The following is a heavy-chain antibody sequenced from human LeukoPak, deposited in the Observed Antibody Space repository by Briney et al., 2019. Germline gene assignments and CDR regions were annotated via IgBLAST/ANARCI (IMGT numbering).Heavy chain of an antibody. J-gene: IGHJ4*02. Sequence: PGGSLRLSCAASGFTFSSYAMSWVRQAPGKGLEWVSAISGSGGSTYYADSVKGRFTISRDNSKNSLYLQMNSLRAEDTAVYYCARTASHYRSSTSCPEFDYWGQGTLVTVSS. CDR3: ARTASHYRSSTSCPEFDY. V-gene: IGHV3-23*01. CDR1: GFTFSSYA. D-gene: IGHD2-2*01. CDR2: ISGSGGST.